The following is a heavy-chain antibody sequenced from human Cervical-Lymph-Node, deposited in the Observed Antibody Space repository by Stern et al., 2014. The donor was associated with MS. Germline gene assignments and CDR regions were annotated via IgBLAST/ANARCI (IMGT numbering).Heavy chain of an antibody. J-gene: IGHJ4*02. CDR3: AADLETGFGSSDY. D-gene: IGHD1-1*01. CDR1: GNTLTNNY. Sequence: MQLVESGAEVKNPGASVKVSCKTSGNTLTNNYIHWVRQAPGQGLEWMGLINPSGTGTTYAQKFRGRLTVTRDTSTSTVYMELNSLTSEDTAVYFCAADLETGFGSSDYWGQGTLVTVSP. CDR2: INPSGTGT. V-gene: IGHV1-46*03.